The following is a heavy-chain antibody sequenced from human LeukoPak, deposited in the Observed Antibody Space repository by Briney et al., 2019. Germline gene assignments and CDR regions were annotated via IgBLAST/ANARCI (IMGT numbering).Heavy chain of an antibody. CDR2: IYSGGST. CDR1: GFTVSSNY. V-gene: IGHV3-53*01. J-gene: IGHJ5*02. D-gene: IGHD3-10*01. Sequence: GESLRLSCAASGFTVSSNYMSWVRQAPGKGLEWVSVIYSGGSTYYADSVKGRFTISRDNSKNTLYLQMNSLRAEDTAVYYCARDHYYGSGSYGLDPWGQGTLVTVSS. CDR3: ARDHYYGSGSYGLDP.